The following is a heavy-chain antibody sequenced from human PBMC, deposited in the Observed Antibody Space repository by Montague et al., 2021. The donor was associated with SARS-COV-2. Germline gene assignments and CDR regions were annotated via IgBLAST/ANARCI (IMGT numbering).Heavy chain of an antibody. CDR2: INYSGTT. CDR3: ARHWGIAAAGN. Sequence: SETLSLTCSVSGGSITNRTYYWGCIRQSPGKGLGWIGAINYSGTTYYNPSLKSRFTISLDTSKNQFSLKMTSVTAADTAVYYCARHWGIAAAGNWGQGTLVTVSS. CDR1: GGSITNRTYY. V-gene: IGHV4-39*01. D-gene: IGHD6-13*01. J-gene: IGHJ4*02.